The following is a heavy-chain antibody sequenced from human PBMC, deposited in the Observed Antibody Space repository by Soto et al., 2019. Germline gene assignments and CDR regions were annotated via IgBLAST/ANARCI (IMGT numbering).Heavy chain of an antibody. J-gene: IGHJ3*02. V-gene: IGHV1-24*01. Sequence: ASVKVSCKVSGYTLTELSMHWVRQAPGKGLEWMGGFDPEDGETIYAQKFQGRVTMTEDTSTDSAYMELSSLRSEDTAVYYCATLAPLPIVGAFDIWGQGTMVTVSS. CDR1: GYTLTELS. CDR2: FDPEDGET. CDR3: ATLAPLPIVGAFDI. D-gene: IGHD1-26*01.